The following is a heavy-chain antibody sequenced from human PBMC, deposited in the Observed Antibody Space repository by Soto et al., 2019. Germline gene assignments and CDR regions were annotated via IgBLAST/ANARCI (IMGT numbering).Heavy chain of an antibody. Sequence: LRLSCAASGFTFSSYSMNWVRQAPGKGLEWVSYISSSSSTIYYADPVKGRFTISRDNAKNSLYLQMNSLRDEDTAVYYCARYEQQLVLRDYYYGMDVWGQGTTVTVSS. CDR2: ISSSSSTI. D-gene: IGHD6-13*01. CDR1: GFTFSSYS. J-gene: IGHJ6*02. V-gene: IGHV3-48*02. CDR3: ARYEQQLVLRDYYYGMDV.